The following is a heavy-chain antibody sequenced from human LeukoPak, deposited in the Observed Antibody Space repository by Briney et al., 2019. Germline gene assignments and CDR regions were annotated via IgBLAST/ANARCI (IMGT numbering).Heavy chain of an antibody. CDR3: ARLRGANQDFDY. CDR1: GGSISSSGYY. Sequence: SETLSLTCTVSGGSISSSGYYWGWIRQPPGKGLEWIGTIYYSGITYYNPSLKSRVTISVDTSKNQFSLKLSSVTAADTAVYYCARLRGANQDFDYWGQGTLVTVSS. D-gene: IGHD4/OR15-4a*01. CDR2: IYYSGIT. J-gene: IGHJ4*02. V-gene: IGHV4-39*01.